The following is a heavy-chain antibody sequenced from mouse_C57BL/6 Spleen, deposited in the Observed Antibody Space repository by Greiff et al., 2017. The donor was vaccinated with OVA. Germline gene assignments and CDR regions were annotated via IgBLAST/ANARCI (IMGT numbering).Heavy chain of an antibody. D-gene: IGHD2-3*01. CDR3: ARGYDGYLLCAY. CDR1: GYTFTDYN. V-gene: IGHV1-22*01. CDR2: INPNNGGT. J-gene: IGHJ3*01. Sequence: VQLQQSGPELVKPGASVKMSCKASGYTFTDYNMHWVKQSHGKSLEWIGYINPNNGGTSYNQKFKGKATLTVNKSSSTAYMELRSLTSEDSAVYYCARGYDGYLLCAYWGQGTLVTVSA.